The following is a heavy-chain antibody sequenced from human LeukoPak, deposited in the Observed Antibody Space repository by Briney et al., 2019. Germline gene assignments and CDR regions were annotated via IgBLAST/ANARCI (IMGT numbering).Heavy chain of an antibody. V-gene: IGHV3-30-3*01. J-gene: IGHJ4*02. Sequence: PGGSLRLSCAASGFTFSSYAMHWVRQAPGKGLEWVAVISYDGSNKYYADSVKGRFTISRDNSKNTLYLQMNSLRAEDTAVYYCARETYSSGHWGQGTLVTVSS. CDR3: ARETYSSGH. D-gene: IGHD6-19*01. CDR1: GFTFSSYA. CDR2: ISYDGSNK.